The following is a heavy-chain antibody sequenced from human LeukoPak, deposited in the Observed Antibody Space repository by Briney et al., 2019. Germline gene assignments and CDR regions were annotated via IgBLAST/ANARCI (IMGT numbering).Heavy chain of an antibody. CDR1: GFTFSSYG. Sequence: GRSLRLSCAASGFTFSSYGMHWVRQAPGRGLEWVAVISYDGSNKYYADSVKGRFTISRDNSRNTLYLRVNSLRAEDTAVYYCARGRKYYFDSSGYFWKYYFDYWGQGTLVTVSS. V-gene: IGHV3-30*03. J-gene: IGHJ4*02. CDR3: ARGRKYYFDSSGYFWKYYFDY. CDR2: ISYDGSNK. D-gene: IGHD3-22*01.